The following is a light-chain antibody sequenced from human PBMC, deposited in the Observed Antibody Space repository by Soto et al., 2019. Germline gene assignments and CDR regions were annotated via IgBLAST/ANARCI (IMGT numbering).Light chain of an antibody. V-gene: IGKV1-5*01. J-gene: IGKJ1*01. CDR1: QSISSW. Sequence: DIQMTQSPSTLSASVGDRVTITCRASQSISSWLAWYQQKPGKAPKLLIYDASSLESGVPSRFSGSGSGTEFTLTISRMEPEDFAVYCCQQYGSSPRTFGQGTKVEIK. CDR3: QQYGSSPRT. CDR2: DAS.